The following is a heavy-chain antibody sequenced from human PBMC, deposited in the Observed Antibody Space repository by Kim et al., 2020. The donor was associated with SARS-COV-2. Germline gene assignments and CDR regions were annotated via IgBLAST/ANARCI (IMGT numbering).Heavy chain of an antibody. V-gene: IGHV3-15*01. D-gene: IGHD3-10*01. Sequence: DYAAPVQGRFTISRDDSKNTLYLQMDNLKTDDTAVYYCTRDQQWFGELFDFWGQGTLVTVSS. J-gene: IGHJ5*01. CDR3: TRDQQWFGELFDF.